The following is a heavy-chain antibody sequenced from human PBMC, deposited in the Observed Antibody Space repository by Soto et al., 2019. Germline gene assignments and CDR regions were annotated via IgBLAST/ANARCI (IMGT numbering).Heavy chain of an antibody. CDR2: IYSGGST. V-gene: IGHV3-53*01. CDR3: AREAAAGTGYFDY. Sequence: GGSLRLSCAASGFTVSSNYMSWVRQAPGKGLEWVSVIYSGGSTYYSDSVKGRLTIFRDNSKNTLYLQMNSLRAEDTAVYYCAREAAAGTGYFDYRGQGALVTVSS. CDR1: GFTVSSNY. D-gene: IGHD6-13*01. J-gene: IGHJ4*02.